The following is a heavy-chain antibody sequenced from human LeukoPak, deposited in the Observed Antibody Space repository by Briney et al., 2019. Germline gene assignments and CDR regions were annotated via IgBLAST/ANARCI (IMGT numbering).Heavy chain of an antibody. Sequence: SVKVSCKASGGTFSSYAISWVRQAPGQGLEWMGRIIPILGIANYAQKFQGRVTITADKSTSTAYMELSSLRSEDTAVYYCLLDEYSSPGGWGQGTLVTVSS. J-gene: IGHJ4*02. V-gene: IGHV1-69*04. CDR3: LLDEYSSPGG. D-gene: IGHD6-6*01. CDR2: IIPILGIA. CDR1: GGTFSSYA.